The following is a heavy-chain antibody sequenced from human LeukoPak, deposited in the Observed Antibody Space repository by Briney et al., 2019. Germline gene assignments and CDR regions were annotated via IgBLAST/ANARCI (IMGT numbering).Heavy chain of an antibody. Sequence: SVKVSCKASGGTFSSYAISWVRQAPGQGLEWMGGTIPIFGTANYAQKFQGRVTITADESTSTAYMELSSLRSEDTAVYYCARVNIAALRGESFDPWGQGTLVTVSS. V-gene: IGHV1-69*13. CDR3: ARVNIAALRGESFDP. D-gene: IGHD6-6*01. CDR2: TIPIFGTA. J-gene: IGHJ5*02. CDR1: GGTFSSYA.